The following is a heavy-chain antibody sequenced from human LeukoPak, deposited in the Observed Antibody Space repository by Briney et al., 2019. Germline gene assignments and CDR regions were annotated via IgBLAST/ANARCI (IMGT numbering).Heavy chain of an antibody. V-gene: IGHV3-48*03. CDR1: GFTFSSYE. Sequence: PGGSLRLSCAASGFTFSSYEMNWVRQAPGKGLEWVSYISSSGSTIYYADSVKGRFTISRDNAKNSLYLQMNSLRAEDTAVYYCARVAYSYGHGDYWGQGTLVTVSS. J-gene: IGHJ4*02. CDR2: ISSSGSTI. D-gene: IGHD5-18*01. CDR3: ARVAYSYGHGDY.